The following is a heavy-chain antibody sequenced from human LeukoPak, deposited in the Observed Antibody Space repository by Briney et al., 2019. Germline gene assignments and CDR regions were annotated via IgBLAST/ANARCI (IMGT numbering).Heavy chain of an antibody. CDR2: IYTGGSA. CDR1: GGSISSYY. Sequence: SETLSLTCTVSGGSISSYYWSWIRQPAGKGLEWIGRIYTGGSASYNPSLKSRVTMSVDTSKNQFSLKPTSVTAADTAVYYCTREPRPWGQGTLVTVSS. J-gene: IGHJ5*02. V-gene: IGHV4-4*07. CDR3: TREPRP.